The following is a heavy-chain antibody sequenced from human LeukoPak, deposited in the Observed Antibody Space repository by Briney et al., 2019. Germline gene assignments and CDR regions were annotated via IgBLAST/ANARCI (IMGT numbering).Heavy chain of an antibody. CDR2: ISQSGRP. D-gene: IGHD6-19*01. CDR3: ARVGGIAVWFDP. J-gene: IGHJ5*02. Sequence: SGTLSLTCAVSDDSISSTNWWSWVRPPPGKGLEWIGEISQSGRPNYNPSLKSRLTIFVDKSKNQFSLKLSSVTAADTAVYYCARVGGIAVWFDPWGQGTLVTVSS. CDR1: DDSISSTNW. V-gene: IGHV4-4*02.